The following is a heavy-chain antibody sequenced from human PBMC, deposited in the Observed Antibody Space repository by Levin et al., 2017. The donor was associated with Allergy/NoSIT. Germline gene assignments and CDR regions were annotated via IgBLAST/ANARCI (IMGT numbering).Heavy chain of an antibody. CDR2: IKGDESQK. V-gene: IGHV3-7*01. D-gene: IGHD2-8*01. CDR1: GFTFHNSW. CDR3: VRDRCWCVTDY. J-gene: IGHJ4*02. Sequence: GGSLRLSCVASGFTFHNSWMSWVRQAPGKGLEWVANIKGDESQKKYVDSVRGRFTISRDNAKSSLYLQMNSLRAEDTAVYYCVRDRCWCVTDYWGQGTLVTVSS.